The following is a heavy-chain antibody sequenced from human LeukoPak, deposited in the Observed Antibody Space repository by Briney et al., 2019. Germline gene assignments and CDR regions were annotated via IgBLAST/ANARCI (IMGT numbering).Heavy chain of an antibody. V-gene: IGHV3-30*02. CDR2: IRYDGSNE. D-gene: IGHD1-14*01. CDR3: VKFVAGNS. CDR1: GFTFNNYG. Sequence: PGESLGLSCAASGFTFNNYGMHWVRQAPGKGLEWVAFIRYDGSNEYYADSVKGRFTVHRDNSKNTLFLRMNSLRIEDTAVYFCVKFVAGNSWGQGTLVTVSS. J-gene: IGHJ5*02.